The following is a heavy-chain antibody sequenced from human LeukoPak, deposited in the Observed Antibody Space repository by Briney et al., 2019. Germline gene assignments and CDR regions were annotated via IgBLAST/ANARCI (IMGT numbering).Heavy chain of an antibody. CDR3: ARDILRGIVVVPAVNYYYYYGMDV. V-gene: IGHV1-69*13. Sequence: GASVKVSCKASGGTFSSYAISWVRQAPGQGLEWMGGIIPIFGTANYAQKFQGRVTITADESTSTAYMELSSLRAEDTAAYYCARDILRGIVVVPAVNYYYYYGMDVWGKGTTVTVSS. J-gene: IGHJ6*04. D-gene: IGHD2-2*01. CDR2: IIPIFGTA. CDR1: GGTFSSYA.